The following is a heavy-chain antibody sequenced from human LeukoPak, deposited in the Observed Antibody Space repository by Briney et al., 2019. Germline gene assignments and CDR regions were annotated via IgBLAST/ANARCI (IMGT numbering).Heavy chain of an antibody. CDR1: GDSVSSNSAA. Sequence: SQTLSLTCAISGDSVSSNSAAWNWIRQSPSRGLEWLGRTYYRSKWYNDYAVSVKSRITINPDTSKNQFSLQLNFVTPEDTAVYYCARMRHRTFYSSSWNFDYWGQGTLVTVSS. D-gene: IGHD6-13*01. V-gene: IGHV6-1*01. J-gene: IGHJ4*02. CDR2: TYYRSKWYN. CDR3: ARMRHRTFYSSSWNFDY.